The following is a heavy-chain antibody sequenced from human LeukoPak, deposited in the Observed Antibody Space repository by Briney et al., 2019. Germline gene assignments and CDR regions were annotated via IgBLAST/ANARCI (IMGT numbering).Heavy chain of an antibody. V-gene: IGHV7-4-1*02. CDR2: INTNTGNP. J-gene: IGHJ6*03. Sequence: GASVKVSCKASGYTFTSYFMHWVRQAPGQGLEWMGCINTNTGNPTYAQGFTGRFVFSLDTSVSTAYLQINSLKAEDTAVYYCARLGVPYYYYYMDVWGKGTTVTVSS. CDR1: GYTFTSYF. D-gene: IGHD3-10*01. CDR3: ARLGVPYYYYYMDV.